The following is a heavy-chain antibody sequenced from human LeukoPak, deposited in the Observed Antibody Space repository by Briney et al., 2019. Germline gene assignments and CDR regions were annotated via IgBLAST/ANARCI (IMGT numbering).Heavy chain of an antibody. J-gene: IGHJ4*02. D-gene: IGHD4-11*01. CDR2: IYYSGST. V-gene: IGHV4-59*01. CDR3: ARDGDYMEYYFDY. CDR1: GGSISSYY. Sequence: SETLSLTCTVSGGSISSYYWRWIRQPPGKGLEWIGYIYYSGSTNYNPSLKSRVTISVDTSKNQFSLKLSSVTAADTAVYYCARDGDYMEYYFDYWGQGTLVTVSS.